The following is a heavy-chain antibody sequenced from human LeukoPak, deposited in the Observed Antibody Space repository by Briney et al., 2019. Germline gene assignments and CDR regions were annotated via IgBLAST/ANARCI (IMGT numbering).Heavy chain of an antibody. D-gene: IGHD2-15*01. CDR1: GFTFSSYG. J-gene: IGHJ4*02. V-gene: IGHV3-30*18. CDR3: AKDYCSGGSCYRTGAPALDY. CDR2: ISYDGSNK. Sequence: PGGSLRLSCAASGFTFSSYGMHWVRQAPGKGLEWVAVISYDGSNKYYADSVKGRFTISRDNSKNTLYLQMNSLRAEDTAVYYCAKDYCSGGSCYRTGAPALDYWGQGTLVTVSS.